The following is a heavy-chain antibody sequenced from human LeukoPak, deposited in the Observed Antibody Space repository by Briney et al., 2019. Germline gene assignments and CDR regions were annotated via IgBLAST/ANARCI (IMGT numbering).Heavy chain of an antibody. CDR2: IKTDGSET. CDR3: ARTAGAPPFDI. Sequence: PGGSLRLSCAASGFSFSAYWMGWVRQVPGKGLEWVANIKTDGSETHYVDSVRGRFTISRDNAQNSLYLQMNSLRAEDTAVYYCARTAGAPPFDIWGQGTMVTVSS. V-gene: IGHV3-7*01. D-gene: IGHD1-14*01. CDR1: GFSFSAYW. J-gene: IGHJ3*02.